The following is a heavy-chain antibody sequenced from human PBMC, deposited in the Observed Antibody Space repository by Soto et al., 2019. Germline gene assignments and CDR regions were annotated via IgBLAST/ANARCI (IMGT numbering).Heavy chain of an antibody. CDR1: GFTFSIYA. CDR2: ISYDGSNK. J-gene: IGHJ4*02. Sequence: PGGSLRLSCAASGFTFSIYAMHWVRQAPGKGLEWVAVISYDGSNKYYADSVKGRFTISRDNSKNTLYLQMNSLRAEDTAVYYCASLITGAAAGWGQGTLVTVSS. CDR3: ASLITGAAAG. V-gene: IGHV3-30-3*01. D-gene: IGHD6-13*01.